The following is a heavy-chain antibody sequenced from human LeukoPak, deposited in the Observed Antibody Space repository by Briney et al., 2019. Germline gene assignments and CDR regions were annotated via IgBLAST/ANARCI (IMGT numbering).Heavy chain of an antibody. D-gene: IGHD6-19*01. V-gene: IGHV4-4*08. J-gene: IGHJ3*02. CDR1: GGSISSYY. CDR2: FYSTGST. Sequence: PSETLSLTCTVPGGSISSYYWTWIRQPAGEGLEWIVRFYSTGSTNYNPSLKSRGTISVDTSKNHFSLKLSSGTAADTAVYYRARQIAVAGEWAFDIWGQGTMVTVSS. CDR3: ARQIAVAGEWAFDI.